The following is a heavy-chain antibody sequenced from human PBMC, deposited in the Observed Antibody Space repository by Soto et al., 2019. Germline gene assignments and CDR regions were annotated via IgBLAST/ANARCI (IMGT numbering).Heavy chain of an antibody. D-gene: IGHD6-25*01. V-gene: IGHV3-23*01. CDR1: GFTFSSYA. Sequence: GGSLRLSCAASGFTFSSYAMSWVRQAPGKGLEWVSAISGSGGSTYYADSVKGRFTISRDNSKNTLYLQMNSLRAEDTAVYYCAKGTIRLGAAAASSYYYYGMDVWGQGTTVTVSS. CDR3: AKGTIRLGAAAASSYYYYGMDV. J-gene: IGHJ6*02. CDR2: ISGSGGST.